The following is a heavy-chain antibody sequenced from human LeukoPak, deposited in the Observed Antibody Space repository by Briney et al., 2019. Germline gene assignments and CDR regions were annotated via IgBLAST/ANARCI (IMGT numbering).Heavy chain of an antibody. CDR3: ARDRGGLGPTTLDH. Sequence: GGSLRLSCAASGFTFRTSWMHWVRQDSRKGLVWVPRISSDGSDIRYADSVKGRFTISRDNAKNTLYLLMSSLRAEDTALYYCARDRGGLGPTTLDHWGQGTLVTVSS. V-gene: IGHV3-74*01. CDR1: GFTFRTSW. J-gene: IGHJ4*02. D-gene: IGHD1-26*01. CDR2: ISSDGSDI.